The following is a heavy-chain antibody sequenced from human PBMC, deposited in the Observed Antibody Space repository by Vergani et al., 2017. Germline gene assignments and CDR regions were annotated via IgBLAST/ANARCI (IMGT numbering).Heavy chain of an antibody. CDR2: INPNSGGT. D-gene: IGHD2-2*01. CDR1: GYTFTGYY. J-gene: IGHJ3*02. Sequence: QVQLVQSGAEVKKPGASVKVSCKASGYTFTGYYMHWVRQAPGQGLEWLGWINPNSGGTNYAQKFQGRVTMTRDTSISTAYMVLSRLRSDDTAVYYCARACSTSCYPWADAFDIWGQGTMVTGSS. CDR3: ARACSTSCYPWADAFDI. V-gene: IGHV1-2*02.